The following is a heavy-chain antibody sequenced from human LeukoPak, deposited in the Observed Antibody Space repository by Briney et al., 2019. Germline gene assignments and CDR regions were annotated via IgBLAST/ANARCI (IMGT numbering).Heavy chain of an antibody. CDR2: ITSSSGYI. Sequence: GGSLRLSCAASGFTLSSYSMNWVRQAPGKGLEWVSSITSSSGYIYYADSVKGRFTIYGDNAKNSLYLQMNSLRAEDTAVYYCARVHDFWSFDYWGQGTLVTVSS. V-gene: IGHV3-21*01. CDR3: ARVHDFWSFDY. CDR1: GFTLSSYS. D-gene: IGHD3-3*01. J-gene: IGHJ4*02.